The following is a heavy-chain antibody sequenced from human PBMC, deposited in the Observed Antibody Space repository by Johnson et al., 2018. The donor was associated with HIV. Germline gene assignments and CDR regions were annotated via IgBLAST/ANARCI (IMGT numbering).Heavy chain of an antibody. Sequence: VESGDGLEQPGRSLRLSCAASGFTFDDYAMHWVRQAPGKGLEWVSGFSWNSGSIAYADSVQGRFTISRNNAKNSLYLQMNSLRDEDTAVYYCARRTVTALFDIWGQGTLVTVSS. D-gene: IGHD4-17*01. CDR1: GFTFDDYA. V-gene: IGHV3-9*01. J-gene: IGHJ3*02. CDR2: FSWNSGSI. CDR3: ARRTVTALFDI.